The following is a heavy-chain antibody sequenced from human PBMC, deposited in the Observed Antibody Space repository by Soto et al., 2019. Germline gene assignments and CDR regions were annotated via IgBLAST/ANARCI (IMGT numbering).Heavy chain of an antibody. CDR3: AKDRRAGGNYGFYSDF. V-gene: IGHV3-23*01. CDR2: SSATGAGT. D-gene: IGHD1-7*01. J-gene: IGHJ4*02. Sequence: EVQLLESGGGLVQPGGSLRLSCAASGFTFSSYGMTWVRQAPGKGLEWVSFSSATGAGTYYADSVKGRFTISRDNSTNTLDLQMTSLRADDTAVYYCAKDRRAGGNYGFYSDFWGQGALVIVSS. CDR1: GFTFSSYG.